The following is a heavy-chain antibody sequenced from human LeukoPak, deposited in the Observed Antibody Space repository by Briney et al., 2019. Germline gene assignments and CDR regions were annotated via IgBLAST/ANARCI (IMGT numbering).Heavy chain of an antibody. J-gene: IGHJ5*02. D-gene: IGHD6-13*01. V-gene: IGHV4-59*12. CDR2: IYYSGST. CDR1: GGSISSYY. Sequence: SETLSLTCTVSGGSISSYYWSWIRQPPGKGLEWIGYIYYSGSTNYNPSLKSRVTISVDTSKNQFSLKLSSVTAADTAVYYCARDRTAAGTGWWFDPWGQGTLVTVSS. CDR3: ARDRTAAGTGWWFDP.